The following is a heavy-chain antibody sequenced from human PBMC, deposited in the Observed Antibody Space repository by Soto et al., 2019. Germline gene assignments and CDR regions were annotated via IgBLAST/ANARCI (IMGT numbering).Heavy chain of an antibody. CDR1: GFSLSTSGVG. D-gene: IGHD4-17*01. V-gene: IGHV2-5*02. Sequence: QITLKESGPSLVKPTQTLTLTCTFSGFSLSTSGVGVGWFRQPPGKALEWLAVIYWDDYKHYSPSLKSRLTTTKDNSKTQVDLTMTNMDTVDTATYYCARKGYGDYPIDYWGQGTLVTVSS. CDR2: IYWDDYK. CDR3: ARKGYGDYPIDY. J-gene: IGHJ4*02.